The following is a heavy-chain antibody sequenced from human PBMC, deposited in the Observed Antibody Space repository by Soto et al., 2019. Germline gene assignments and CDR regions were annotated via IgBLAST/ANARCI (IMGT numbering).Heavy chain of an antibody. J-gene: IGHJ6*02. V-gene: IGHV3-30-3*01. CDR1: GFTFSSYA. CDR2: ISYDGSNK. Sequence: GGSLRLSCAASGFTFSSYAMHWVRQAPGKGLEWVAVISYDGSNKYYADSVKGRFTISRDNSKNTLYLQMNSLRAEDTAVYYCARDRAATGTTSGYYYYYGMDVWGQGTTVTVSS. CDR3: ARDRAATGTTSGYYYYYGMDV. D-gene: IGHD1-7*01.